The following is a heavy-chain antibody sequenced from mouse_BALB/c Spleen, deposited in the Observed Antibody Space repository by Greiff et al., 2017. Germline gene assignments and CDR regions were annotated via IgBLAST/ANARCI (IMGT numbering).Heavy chain of an antibody. Sequence: VKLMESGPGLVAPSQSLSITCTVSGFSLTSYGVHWVRQPPGKGLEWLGVIWAGGSTNYNSALMSRLSISKDNSKSQVFLKMNSLQTDDTAMYYCARDWGLYYGYGAWFAYWGQGTLVTVSA. CDR1: GFSLTSYG. V-gene: IGHV2-9*02. CDR2: IWAGGST. J-gene: IGHJ3*01. CDR3: ARDWGLYYGYGAWFAY. D-gene: IGHD2-2*01.